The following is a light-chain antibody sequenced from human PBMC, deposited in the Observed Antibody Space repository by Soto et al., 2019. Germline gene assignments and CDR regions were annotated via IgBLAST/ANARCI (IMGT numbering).Light chain of an antibody. CDR1: ASNVGSTY. CDR3: ASWDNDLNGPI. V-gene: IGLV1-47*01. CDR2: RNN. Sequence: QSVLTQPPSASGTPGQRVSICCSGSASNVGSTYVFWYQQLPGAAPALLIYRNNQRPSGVSDRFSGSKSGTSASLAISGLQVDHEADYYCASWDNDLNGPIFGGGTKVTVL. J-gene: IGLJ2*01.